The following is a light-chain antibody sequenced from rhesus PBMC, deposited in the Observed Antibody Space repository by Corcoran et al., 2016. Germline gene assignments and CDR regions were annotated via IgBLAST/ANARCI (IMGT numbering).Light chain of an antibody. Sequence: QVILTQSPATLSLSPGERATLSCRASQSVSSYLAWYQQKPGQAPRLLINGASSRATGIPDRFSGSGSGTDFTLTISSLEPEDVGGYHCHQHSSGYHSFGQVTKVEIK. CDR3: HQHSSGYHS. CDR2: GAS. V-gene: IGKV3-10*01. J-gene: IGKJ2*01. CDR1: QSVSSY.